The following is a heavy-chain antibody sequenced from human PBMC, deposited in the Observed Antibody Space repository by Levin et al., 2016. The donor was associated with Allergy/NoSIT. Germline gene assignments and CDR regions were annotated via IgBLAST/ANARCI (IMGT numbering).Heavy chain of an antibody. CDR2: IYYRGNT. J-gene: IGHJ4*02. V-gene: IGHV4-30-4*01. D-gene: IGHD3/OR15-3a*01. Sequence: PGKGLEWIGYIYYRGNTHYNPSLQSRLAISVDTSKNQFSLRLSSVTAADTAVYYCARDRGPGYYFNLDYWGQGMLVTVSS. CDR3: ARDRGPGYYFNLDY.